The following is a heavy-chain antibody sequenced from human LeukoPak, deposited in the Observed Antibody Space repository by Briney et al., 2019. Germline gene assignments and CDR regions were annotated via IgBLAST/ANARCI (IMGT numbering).Heavy chain of an antibody. CDR3: TRDSPDYDILTGYNGGDY. V-gene: IGHV3-15*01. CDR2: IKSKTDGGTT. CDR1: GFSFHNAW. Sequence: GGSLRLSCAASGFSFHNAWMSWVRQAPGKGLEWVGRIKSKTDGGTTDYAAPVKGRFTVSRDDSKNTVYLQMSSLKTEDTGVYYCTRDSPDYDILTGYNGGDYWGQGTLVTVSS. D-gene: IGHD3-9*01. J-gene: IGHJ4*02.